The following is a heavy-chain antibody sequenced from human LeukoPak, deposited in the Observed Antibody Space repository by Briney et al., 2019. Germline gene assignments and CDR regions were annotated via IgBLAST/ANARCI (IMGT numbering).Heavy chain of an antibody. Sequence: GGSLRLSCTASGFTFSSVWMSWVRQAPGKGLQWVGRIRKTAGGGTADYAAPVQGRFSISRDDSKKTLYLQMNSLKTEDTAVYYCTTGGSTAGNWGQGTLVTVSS. CDR2: IRKTAGGGTA. CDR3: TTGGSTAGN. J-gene: IGHJ4*02. CDR1: GFTFSSVW. V-gene: IGHV3-15*01.